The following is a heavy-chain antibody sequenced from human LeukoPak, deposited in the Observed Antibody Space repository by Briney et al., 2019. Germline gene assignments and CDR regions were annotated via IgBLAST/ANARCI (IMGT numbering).Heavy chain of an antibody. CDR3: AKDGEWRPAAD. V-gene: IGHV3-21*04. J-gene: IGHJ4*02. CDR1: GFTFSSYS. CDR2: ISSSSSYI. Sequence: GGSLRLSCAASGFTFSSYSMNWVRQAPGKGLKWVSSISSSSSYIYYADSVKGRFTISRDNSKNTLYLQMNSLRAEDTAIYYCAKDGEWRPAADWGQGTLVTVSS. D-gene: IGHD2-2*01.